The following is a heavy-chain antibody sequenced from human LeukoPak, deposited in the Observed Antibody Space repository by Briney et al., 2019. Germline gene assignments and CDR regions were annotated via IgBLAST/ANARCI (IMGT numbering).Heavy chain of an antibody. V-gene: IGHV3-30*18. D-gene: IGHD3-10*01. CDR1: GFTFSAYG. J-gene: IGHJ6*02. CDR3: AKGFGSGNYYYGMDV. Sequence: GGPLRLSCAASGFTFSAYGMHWVRQAPGRGLEWVAVISYDGSNKYYADSVKGRFTISRENSKNTLYLQMNSLRAEDTAVFYCAKGFGSGNYYYGMDVWGQGTTVTVSS. CDR2: ISYDGSNK.